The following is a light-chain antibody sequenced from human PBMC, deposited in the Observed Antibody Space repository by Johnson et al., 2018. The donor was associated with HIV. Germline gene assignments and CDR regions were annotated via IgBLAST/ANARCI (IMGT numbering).Light chain of an antibody. CDR3: ATWHRSLNTGGV. J-gene: IGLJ1*01. V-gene: IGLV1-51*01. Sequence: QSVLTQPPSVSAAPGQKVTISCSGSSSNIGNNYVSWYQQLPGTAPKLLIFDNHKRPSGIPDRFSGSKSGTSATLGITGLQPGDEADYYWATWHRSLNTGGVFGTGTQVTVL. CDR1: SSNIGNNY. CDR2: DNH.